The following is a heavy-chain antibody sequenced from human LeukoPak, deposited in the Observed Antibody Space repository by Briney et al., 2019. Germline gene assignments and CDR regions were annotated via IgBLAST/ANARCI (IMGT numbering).Heavy chain of an antibody. Sequence: GASVKVSCKVSGYTLTELSMHWVRQAPGKGLEWMGGFDPEDGETIYAQKFQGRVTITADESTSTAYMELSSLRSEDTAVYYCATPVDTAMVTDGDFDYWGQGTLVTVSS. J-gene: IGHJ4*02. CDR3: ATPVDTAMVTDGDFDY. CDR2: FDPEDGET. CDR1: GYTLTELS. D-gene: IGHD5-18*01. V-gene: IGHV1-24*01.